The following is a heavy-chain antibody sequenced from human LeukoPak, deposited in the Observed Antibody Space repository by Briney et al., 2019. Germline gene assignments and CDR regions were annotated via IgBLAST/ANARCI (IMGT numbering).Heavy chain of an antibody. J-gene: IGHJ5*02. CDR2: IYHSGST. D-gene: IGHD3-10*01. V-gene: IGHV4-38-2*01. CDR1: GYSISSGYY. Sequence: SETLSLTCAVSGYSISSGYYWGWIRQPPGKGLEWIGSIYHSGSTYYNPSLKSRVTISVDTSKNQFSLKLSSVTAADTAVYHCARARGWFDPWGQGTLVTVSS. CDR3: ARARGWFDP.